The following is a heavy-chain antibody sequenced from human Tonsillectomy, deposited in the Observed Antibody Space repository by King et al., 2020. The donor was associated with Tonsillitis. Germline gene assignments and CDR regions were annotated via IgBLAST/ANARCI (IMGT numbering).Heavy chain of an antibody. CDR2: ISGSGNST. V-gene: IGHV3-23*04. J-gene: IGHJ5*02. D-gene: IGHD6-13*01. CDR1: GFTFGSYA. CDR3: AETAAGNTYKWFDP. Sequence: QLVQSGGGLVQPGGSLRLSCAASGFTFGSYAMTWVRQAPGKGLEWVSAISGSGNSTYYADSVKGRFTISRDNSKSRLYLQMNTLRAEDTAVYYCAETAAGNTYKWFDPWGQGTLVTVSS.